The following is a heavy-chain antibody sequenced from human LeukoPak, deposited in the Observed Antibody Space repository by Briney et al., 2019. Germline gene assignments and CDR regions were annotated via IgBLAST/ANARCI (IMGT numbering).Heavy chain of an antibody. V-gene: IGHV6-1*01. Sequence: SQTLSLTCAISGDSVSSNSAAWNWIRQSPSRGLEWLGRTYYRSKWYNDYAVSVKSRITINPNSTKNQFSLQLNSVTPVGTAVYYCASGGRYSYGFDYWGQGTLVTVSS. CDR3: ASGGRYSYGFDY. CDR1: GDSVSSNSAA. D-gene: IGHD5-18*01. J-gene: IGHJ4*02. CDR2: TYYRSKWYN.